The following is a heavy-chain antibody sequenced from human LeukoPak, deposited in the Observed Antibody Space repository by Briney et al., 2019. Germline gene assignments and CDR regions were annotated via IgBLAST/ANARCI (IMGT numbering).Heavy chain of an antibody. CDR3: ASDMVRGAKPFDY. D-gene: IGHD3-10*01. CDR2: ISSSSSYI. CDR1: GFTFSSYS. Sequence: GGSLRLSCAASGFTFSSYSMNWVRQAPGKGLEWVSSISSSSSYIYYADSVKGRFTVSRDNAKNSLYLQMNSLRAEDTAVYYCASDMVRGAKPFDYWGQGTLVTVSS. V-gene: IGHV3-21*01. J-gene: IGHJ4*02.